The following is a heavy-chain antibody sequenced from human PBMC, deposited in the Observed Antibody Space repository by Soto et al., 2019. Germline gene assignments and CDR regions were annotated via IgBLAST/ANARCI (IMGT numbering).Heavy chain of an antibody. J-gene: IGHJ5*02. CDR3: ARRRICGYDSCWFDP. CDR1: GGSISSSSYY. V-gene: IGHV4-39*01. D-gene: IGHD5-12*01. Sequence: SETLSLTCTVSGGSISSSSYYWGWIRQPPGKGLEWIGSIYYSGSTYYNPSLKSRVTISVDTSKNQFSLKLSSVTAADTAVYYCARRRICGYDSCWFDPWGQGTLVTVSS. CDR2: IYYSGST.